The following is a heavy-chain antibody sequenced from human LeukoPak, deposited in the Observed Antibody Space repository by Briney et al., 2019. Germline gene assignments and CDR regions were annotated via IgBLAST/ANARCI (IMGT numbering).Heavy chain of an antibody. CDR2: IYYSGST. Sequence: SETLSLTCTVSGGSISSYYWSWIRQPPGKGLEWIGYIYYSGSTNYNPSLKSRVTISVDTSKNQFSLKLSSVTAADTAVYYCARDWARYDILTGLLLGYYGMDVWGQGTTVTVS. CDR1: GGSISSYY. V-gene: IGHV4-59*01. CDR3: ARDWARYDILTGLLLGYYGMDV. J-gene: IGHJ6*02. D-gene: IGHD3-9*01.